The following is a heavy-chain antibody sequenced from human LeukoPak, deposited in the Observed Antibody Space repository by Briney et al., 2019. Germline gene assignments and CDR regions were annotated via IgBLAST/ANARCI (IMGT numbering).Heavy chain of an antibody. Sequence: GASVKVSCKASGYTFTSYDINWVRQATGQGLEWMGWMNPNSGNTGHAQKFQGRVTMTRNTSISTAYMELSSLRSEDTAVYYCASQLVGFSWIGRYYYYGMDVWGQGTTVTVSS. J-gene: IGHJ6*02. CDR2: MNPNSGNT. CDR3: ASQLVGFSWIGRYYYYGMDV. CDR1: GYTFTSYD. D-gene: IGHD6-13*01. V-gene: IGHV1-8*01.